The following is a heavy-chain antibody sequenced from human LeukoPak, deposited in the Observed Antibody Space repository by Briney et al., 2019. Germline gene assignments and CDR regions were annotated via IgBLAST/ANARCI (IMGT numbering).Heavy chain of an antibody. CDR1: GGSFSGYY. V-gene: IGHV4-34*01. Sequence: SETLSLTCAVYGGSFSGYYWSWIRQTPGKGLEWIGEINHSGSTNYNPSLKSRVTISVDTSKNQFSLKLSSVTAADTAVYYCARLRALQGWFDPWGQGTLVTVSS. CDR3: ARLRALQGWFDP. CDR2: INHSGST. D-gene: IGHD4-11*01. J-gene: IGHJ5*02.